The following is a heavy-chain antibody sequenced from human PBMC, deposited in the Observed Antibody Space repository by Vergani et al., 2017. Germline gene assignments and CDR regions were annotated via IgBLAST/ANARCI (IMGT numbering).Heavy chain of an antibody. CDR1: GGSISSGSYY. CDR3: ARMTTVTNYLDY. D-gene: IGHD4-17*01. Sequence: QLQLQESGPGLVKPSETLSLTCTVSGGSISSGSYYWSWIRQPAGKGLEWIGRIYTSGSTNYNPSLKSRVTMSVDTSKNQFSLKLSSVTAADTAVYYCARMTTVTNYLDYWGQGTLVTVSS. J-gene: IGHJ4*02. V-gene: IGHV4-61*02. CDR2: IYTSGST.